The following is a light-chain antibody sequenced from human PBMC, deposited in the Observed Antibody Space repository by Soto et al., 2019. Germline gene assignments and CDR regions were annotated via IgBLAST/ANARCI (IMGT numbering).Light chain of an antibody. J-gene: IGKJ2*01. CDR3: QQYDTYFRYT. V-gene: IGKV1-33*01. CDR2: DAA. CDR1: QDITNY. Sequence: DIQMTQSPSSLSASVGDGVTITCQASQDITNYLNWYQQKPGKSPKLLIFDAANLEAGVPSRFSGSGSGTEFTLTIGSLQPDDFANYYCQQYDTYFRYTFGQGTKLDIK.